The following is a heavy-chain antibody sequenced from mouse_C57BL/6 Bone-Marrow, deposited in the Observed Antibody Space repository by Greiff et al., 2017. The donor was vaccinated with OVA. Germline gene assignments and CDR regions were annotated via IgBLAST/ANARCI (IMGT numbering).Heavy chain of an antibody. CDR1: GFTFSSYA. D-gene: IGHD1-1*01. Sequence: DVHLVESGEGLVKPGGSLKLSCAASGFTFSSYAMSWVRQTPEKRLEWVAYISSGGDYIYYADTVKGRFTISRDNARNTLYLQMSSLKSEDTAMYYCVITTVVAGDYWGQGTTLTVSS. CDR2: ISSGGDYI. J-gene: IGHJ2*01. V-gene: IGHV5S21*01. CDR3: VITTVVAGDY.